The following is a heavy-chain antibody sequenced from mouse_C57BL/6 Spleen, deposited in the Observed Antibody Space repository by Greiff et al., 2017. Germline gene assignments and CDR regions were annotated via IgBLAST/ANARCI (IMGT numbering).Heavy chain of an antibody. CDR2: ISYDGSN. Sequence: EVHLVESGPGLVKPSQSLSLTCSVTGYSITSGYYWNWIRQFPGNKLEWMGYISYDGSNNYNPSLKNRISITRDTSKNQFFLKLNSVTTEDTATYYCAGITTVERYFDVWGTGTTVTVSS. CDR3: AGITTVERYFDV. CDR1: GYSITSGYY. V-gene: IGHV3-6*01. D-gene: IGHD1-1*01. J-gene: IGHJ1*03.